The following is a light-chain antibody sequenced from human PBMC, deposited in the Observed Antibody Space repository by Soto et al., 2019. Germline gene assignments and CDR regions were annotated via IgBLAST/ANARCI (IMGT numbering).Light chain of an antibody. CDR1: QSVSNY. CDR3: QQYYYSFTAT. Sequence: EIAMTQSPATLSVSPGERATLSCRASQSVSNYLAWYQQKPGQAPRLLMFGASTRATGIPVMFSGSEAGTESSVTNSRPQPEDLAGYYLQQYYYSFTATFGGGTKVEIK. J-gene: IGKJ4*01. V-gene: IGKV3D-15*01. CDR2: GAS.